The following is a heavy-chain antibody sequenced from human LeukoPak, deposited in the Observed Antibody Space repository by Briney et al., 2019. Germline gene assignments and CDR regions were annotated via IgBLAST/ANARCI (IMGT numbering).Heavy chain of an antibody. CDR3: TRASSGWYNDY. CDR2: INPNTGGT. J-gene: IGHJ4*02. V-gene: IGHV1-2*02. Sequence: ASVKVSCKASGYTFTDYYIHWVRQAPGQGLEWMAWINPNTGGTNFAQGFQGRVTMTRDTSISTAYMELDRLTSDDTAVYYCTRASSGWYNDYWGQGTLVIVSS. D-gene: IGHD6-19*01. CDR1: GYTFTDYY.